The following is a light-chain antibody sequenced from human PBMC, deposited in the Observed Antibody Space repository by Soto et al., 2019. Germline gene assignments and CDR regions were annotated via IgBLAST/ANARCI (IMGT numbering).Light chain of an antibody. CDR3: QQRSNWPRFT. Sequence: EIVLTQSPATLSLSPGERATLSCRASQSVSSYLAWYQQKPGQAPRLLIYDASNRATGIPARFSGSGSGTDFTLTISSLEPEDFAVYXCQQRSNWPRFTFGPGTKVDIK. CDR1: QSVSSY. CDR2: DAS. J-gene: IGKJ3*01. V-gene: IGKV3-11*01.